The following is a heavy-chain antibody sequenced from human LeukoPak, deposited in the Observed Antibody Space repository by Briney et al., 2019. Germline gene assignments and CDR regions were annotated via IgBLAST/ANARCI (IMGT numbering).Heavy chain of an antibody. CDR2: INPSGGGT. Sequence: ASVKVSCKASGYTFTSYYMHWVRQSPGQGLEWMGLINPSGGGTNYAQKFQGRVTMTRDTSISTAYMELSRLRSDDTAVYYCARRGANDYWGQRTLVTVSS. J-gene: IGHJ4*02. V-gene: IGHV1-2*06. CDR1: GYTFTSYY. D-gene: IGHD4/OR15-4a*01. CDR3: ARRGANDY.